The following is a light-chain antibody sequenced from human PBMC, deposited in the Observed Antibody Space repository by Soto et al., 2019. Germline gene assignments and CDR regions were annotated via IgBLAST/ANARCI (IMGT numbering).Light chain of an antibody. CDR1: QRLGSF. CDR2: AAS. CDR3: QQTYNTPNT. J-gene: IGKJ2*01. Sequence: DIPMTQSPSSLSASVGDRVTITCRASQRLGSFLNWFQQKPGRAPKLLIYAASSLQSGVPSRFRGSGSATDFTLTISSLQPEDFATYYCQQTYNTPNTFGQGTKLEIK. V-gene: IGKV1-39*01.